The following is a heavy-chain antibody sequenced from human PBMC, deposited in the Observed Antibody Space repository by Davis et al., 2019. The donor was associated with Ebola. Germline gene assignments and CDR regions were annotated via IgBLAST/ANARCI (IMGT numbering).Heavy chain of an antibody. J-gene: IGHJ5*02. D-gene: IGHD3-16*01. V-gene: IGHV3-23*01. CDR3: ATMTSLS. CDR2: ISGSGGST. CDR1: GFSFSDYS. Sequence: GESLKISCAASGFSFSDYSMSWVRQAPGKGLEWVSAISGSGGSTYYADSVKGRFTISRDNSKNTLYLQMNSLRAEDTAVYYCATMTSLSWGQGTLVTVSS.